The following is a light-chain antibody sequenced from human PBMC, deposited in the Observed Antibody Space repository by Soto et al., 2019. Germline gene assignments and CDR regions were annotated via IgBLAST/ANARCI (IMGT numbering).Light chain of an antibody. CDR1: SSDVGGHDS. CDR3: TSYTSASTYV. J-gene: IGLJ1*01. CDR2: NVS. V-gene: IGLV2-14*01. Sequence: QSVLTQPASVSGSPGQSIAISCTGTSSDVGGHDSVSWYQQHPGKAPKLMIYNVSNRPSGVSNRFSGSKSGNTASLTTSGLLAEDEADYFCTSYTSASTYVFGAGTKVTVL.